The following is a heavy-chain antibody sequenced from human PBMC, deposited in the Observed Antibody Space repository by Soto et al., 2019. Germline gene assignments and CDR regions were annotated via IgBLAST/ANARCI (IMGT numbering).Heavy chain of an antibody. V-gene: IGHV3-23*01. CDR2: ISGSGGST. Sequence: EVQVLESGGGLVQPRGSLRLSCEVSGLTISPYAMSWVRQAPGKGLEWVSAISGSGGSTYYADSVKGRFTISRDNSKNTLYLQMNSLRAEDTAVYYCAKGATGTWLDYYFDYWGQGTLVSVSS. D-gene: IGHD1-1*01. J-gene: IGHJ4*02. CDR1: GLTISPYA. CDR3: AKGATGTWLDYYFDY.